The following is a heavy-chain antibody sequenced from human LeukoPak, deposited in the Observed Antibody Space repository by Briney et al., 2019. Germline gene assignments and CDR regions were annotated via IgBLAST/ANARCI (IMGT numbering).Heavy chain of an antibody. D-gene: IGHD6-13*01. CDR2: INSDGSST. V-gene: IGHV3-74*01. Sequence: PGGSLRLSCAASGFTFSTYWMHWVRQAPGKGLLWVSRINSDGSSTNYADSVKGRFTISRDNAKNTLYLQMNSLRVEDTAVYYCASSSWHDYYYMDVWGKGTTVTVSS. CDR3: ASSSWHDYYYMDV. J-gene: IGHJ6*03. CDR1: GFTFSTYW.